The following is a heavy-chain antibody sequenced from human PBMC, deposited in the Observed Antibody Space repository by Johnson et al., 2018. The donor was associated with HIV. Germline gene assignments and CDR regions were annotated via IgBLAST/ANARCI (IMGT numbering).Heavy chain of an antibody. CDR1: GFTVSSNY. V-gene: IGHV3-53*01. D-gene: IGHD1-26*01. CDR3: ARVLIVGAPWAFDI. J-gene: IGHJ3*02. CDR2: IYSGGST. Sequence: VQLVESGGGLIQPGGSLRLSCAASGFTVSSNYMSWVRQAPGKGLEWVSVIYSGGSTYYADSVKGRFTISRDNSKNTLYLQMNSLRAEDTAVYYCARVLIVGAPWAFDIWGQGTMVTLSS.